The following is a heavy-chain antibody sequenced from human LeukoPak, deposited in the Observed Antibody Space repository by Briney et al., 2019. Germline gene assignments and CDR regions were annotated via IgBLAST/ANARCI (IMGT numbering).Heavy chain of an antibody. D-gene: IGHD5/OR15-5a*01. V-gene: IGHV3-23*01. J-gene: IGHJ4*02. CDR2: ICSSADNT. CDR1: GFTFSNYA. Sequence: GGSLRLSCAASGFTFSNYAMSWVRQAPGKGLELVSSICSSADNTYHAASVKGRFTISRDNSKNTLYLQMTSLRAEDTALYYCAKLSTWNTHYPIDYWGQGTLVTVSS. CDR3: AKLSTWNTHYPIDY.